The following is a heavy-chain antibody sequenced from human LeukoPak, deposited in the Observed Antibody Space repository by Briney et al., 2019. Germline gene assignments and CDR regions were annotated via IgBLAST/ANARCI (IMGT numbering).Heavy chain of an antibody. J-gene: IGHJ6*02. CDR2: IYYSGST. CDR1: GGSISSSSYY. V-gene: IGHV4-39*07. CDR3: ARDVLNYYYYGMDV. D-gene: IGHD2/OR15-2a*01. Sequence: SETLSLTCTVSGGSISSSSYYWGWIRQPPGKGLEWIGSIYYSGSTYYNPSLKSRVTISVDTSKNQFSLKLSSVTAADTAVYYCARDVLNYYYYGMDVWGQGTLVTVSS.